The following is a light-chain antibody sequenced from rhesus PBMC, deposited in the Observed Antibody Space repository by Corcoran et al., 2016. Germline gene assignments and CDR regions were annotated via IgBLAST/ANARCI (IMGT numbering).Light chain of an antibody. J-gene: IGKJ4*01. Sequence: DIQMTQSPSSLSASVGDTVTITCRAIQGISSYLNWFQQKPGKAPKLLIYTASSLESGVPSRFRGSGSGTDFTLTIHGLQPEDFATYYCQQRHTYPLTFGGGTKVEIK. CDR2: TAS. CDR1: QGISSY. CDR3: QQRHTYPLT. V-gene: IGKV1-28*02.